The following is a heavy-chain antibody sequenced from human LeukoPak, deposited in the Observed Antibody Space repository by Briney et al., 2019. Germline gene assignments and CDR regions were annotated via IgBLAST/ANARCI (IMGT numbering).Heavy chain of an antibody. CDR3: ASTSLSSGSLTYYYHYMDV. D-gene: IGHD6-19*01. V-gene: IGHV1-2*02. CDR2: INPNSGGT. CDR1: GYTFTGYY. J-gene: IGHJ6*03. Sequence: ASVKVSCKASGYTFTGYYMHWVRQAPGQGLEWMGWINPNSGGTNYAQKFQGRVTMTRDTSISTAYKELSRLRSDDTAVYYCASTSLSSGSLTYYYHYMDVWGKGTTVTVSS.